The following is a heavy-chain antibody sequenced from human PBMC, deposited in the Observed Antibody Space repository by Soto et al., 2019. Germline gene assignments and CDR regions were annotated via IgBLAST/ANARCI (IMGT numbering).Heavy chain of an antibody. V-gene: IGHV1-3*01. CDR1: GYTFNAYA. Sequence: QVPLVQSGTEVKKPGASVRISCKASGYTFNAYAIYWVRQAPGQSLEWMGWVNAGLGNTEYAQKFQGRVTITRDTSANTAYMDLTSLTSEDPAVYYCARGGYCSGGRCYIWFDPWGQGTLVTVSS. CDR2: VNAGLGNT. J-gene: IGHJ5*02. CDR3: ARGGYCSGGRCYIWFDP. D-gene: IGHD2-15*01.